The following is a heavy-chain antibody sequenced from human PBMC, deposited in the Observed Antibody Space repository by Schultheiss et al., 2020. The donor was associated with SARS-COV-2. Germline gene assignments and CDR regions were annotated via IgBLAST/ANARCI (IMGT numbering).Heavy chain of an antibody. D-gene: IGHD3-22*01. CDR3: ARVADHSSGYYYGQPGTFDI. Sequence: SETLSLTCTVSGGSISSGGYYWSWIRQHPGKGLEWIGRIYTSGSTNYNPSLKSRVTISVDTSKNQFSLKLSSVTAADTAVYYCARVADHSSGYYYGQPGTFDIWGQGTMVTVSS. CDR2: IYTSGST. CDR1: GGSISSGGYY. J-gene: IGHJ3*02. V-gene: IGHV4-61*02.